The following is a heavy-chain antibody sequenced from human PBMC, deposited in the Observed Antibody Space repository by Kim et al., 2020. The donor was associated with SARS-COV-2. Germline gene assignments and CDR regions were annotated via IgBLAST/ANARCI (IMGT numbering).Heavy chain of an antibody. D-gene: IGHD1-26*01. CDR2: IYYSGST. CDR3: ATPKMYSGSYHFDY. V-gene: IGHV4-31*03. Sequence: SETLSLTCTVSGGSISSDDYYWTWIRQHPEKGLEWIGYIYYSGSTFYNPSLRSRLAMSIDTSKNQFSLELTSVTAADTAVYYCATPKMYSGSYHFDYWGQGILVTVSS. J-gene: IGHJ4*02. CDR1: GGSISSDDYY.